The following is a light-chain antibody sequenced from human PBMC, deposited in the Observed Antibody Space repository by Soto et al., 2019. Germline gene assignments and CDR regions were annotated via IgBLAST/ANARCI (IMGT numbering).Light chain of an antibody. Sequence: DIQMTQSPSSLSASVGDRVTITCQASQDISNYLNWYQQKPGKAPKLLIYDASNLETGVPSRFSGSGSGTDFTFTISSLQPEDIATYYCQQYDNHPPLTFGGGTKVEL. CDR2: DAS. V-gene: IGKV1-33*01. CDR1: QDISNY. J-gene: IGKJ4*01. CDR3: QQYDNHPPLT.